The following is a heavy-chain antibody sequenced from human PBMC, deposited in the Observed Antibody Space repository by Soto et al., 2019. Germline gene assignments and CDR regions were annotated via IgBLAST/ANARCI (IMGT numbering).Heavy chain of an antibody. CDR3: ARGGFAYGYLDF. D-gene: IGHD5-18*01. J-gene: IGHJ4*02. V-gene: IGHV1-18*01. CDR2: ISTYNVDT. CDR1: GYTFTSYG. Sequence: QVHLVQSGAEVKKPGASLKVSCKASGYTFTSYGIVWVRQAPGQGLEWMGWISTYNVDTKYAQKFKGRVTMSTDTSTTTAYMELTSLTSDDTATYYCARGGFAYGYLDFWGQGTLATVSP.